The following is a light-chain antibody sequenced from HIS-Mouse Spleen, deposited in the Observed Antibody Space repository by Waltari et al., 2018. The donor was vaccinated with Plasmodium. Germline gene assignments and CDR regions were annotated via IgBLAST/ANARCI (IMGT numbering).Light chain of an antibody. Sequence: DIQMTQSPSSLSASVVDRVPITCRAIQSISSYLNWYQQKPGKAPKLLIYAASSLQSGVPSRFSGSGSGTDFTLTISSLQPEDFATYYCQQSYSTPQTFGQGTKVEIK. CDR3: QQSYSTPQT. V-gene: IGKV1-39*01. CDR1: QSISSY. J-gene: IGKJ1*01. CDR2: AAS.